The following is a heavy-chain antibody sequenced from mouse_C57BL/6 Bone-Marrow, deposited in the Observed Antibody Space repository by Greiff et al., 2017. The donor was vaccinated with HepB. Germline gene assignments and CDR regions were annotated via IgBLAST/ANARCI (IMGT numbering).Heavy chain of an antibody. J-gene: IGHJ2*01. D-gene: IGHD1-1*01. CDR1: GYTFTDYE. V-gene: IGHV1-15*01. Sequence: QVQLQQSGAELVRPGASVTLSCKASGYTFTDYEMHWVKQTPVHGLEWIGAIDPETGGTAYNQKFKGKAILTADKSSSTAYMELRSLTSKDSAVYYCTRGGDYYGSSPVDYWGQGTALTVSS. CDR3: TRGGDYYGSSPVDY. CDR2: IDPETGGT.